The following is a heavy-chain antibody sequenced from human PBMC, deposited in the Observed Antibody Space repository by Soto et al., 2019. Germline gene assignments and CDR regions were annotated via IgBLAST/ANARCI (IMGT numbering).Heavy chain of an antibody. D-gene: IGHD3-22*01. V-gene: IGHV1-2*04. J-gene: IGHJ3*02. Sequence: ASVKVSGKASGYTFTGYYMHWVRQAPGQGLEWMGWINPNSGGTNYAQKFRGWVTMTRDTSISTAYMELSRLRSDDTAVYYCARSPLYYDSSGYYPDAFDSWGQGTMVTVSS. CDR1: GYTFTGYY. CDR3: ARSPLYYDSSGYYPDAFDS. CDR2: INPNSGGT.